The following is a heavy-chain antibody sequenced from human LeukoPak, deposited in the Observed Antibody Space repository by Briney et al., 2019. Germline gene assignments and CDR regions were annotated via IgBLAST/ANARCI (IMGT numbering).Heavy chain of an antibody. CDR3: ARRVDTYYNFWSGYLDY. D-gene: IGHD3-3*01. V-gene: IGHV3-30*04. J-gene: IGHJ4*02. Sequence: GGSLRLSCAASGFIFSTYTMHWVRQAPGKGLEWVAVISYDGKNKYYADSVKGRFTISRDNSKNTLYLQMTSLRAEDTAVYYCARRVDTYYNFWSGYLDYWGQGILVTVSS. CDR2: ISYDGKNK. CDR1: GFIFSTYT.